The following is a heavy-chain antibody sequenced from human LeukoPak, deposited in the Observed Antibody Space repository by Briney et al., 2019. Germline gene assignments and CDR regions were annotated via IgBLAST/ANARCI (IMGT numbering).Heavy chain of an antibody. CDR3: ARAHSIPSSYYGVDV. J-gene: IGHJ6*02. CDR1: GGSISSSYSY. V-gene: IGHV4-39*07. D-gene: IGHD2-2*02. CDR2: IYYSGST. Sequence: SETLSLTCTVSGGSISSSYSYWGWIRQPPGKGLGWIGNIYYSGSTYYSPSLTSRVTVSVDTSENQFSLKLSSVTAADTAVYYCARAHSIPSSYYGVDVWGQGTTVTVSS.